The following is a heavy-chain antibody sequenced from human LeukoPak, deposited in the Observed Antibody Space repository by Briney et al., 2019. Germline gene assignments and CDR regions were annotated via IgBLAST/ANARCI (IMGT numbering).Heavy chain of an antibody. CDR1: GGSFSGYY. CDR3: ARRPALTVVVVAAAFDY. V-gene: IGHV4-34*01. J-gene: IGHJ4*02. CDR2: INHSGST. D-gene: IGHD2-15*01. Sequence: SETLSLTCAVYGGSFSGYYWSWIRQPPGKGLEWIGDINHSGSTNYNPSLKSRVTISVDTSKNQFSLKLSSVTAADTAGYYCARRPALTVVVVAAAFDYWGQGTLVTVSS.